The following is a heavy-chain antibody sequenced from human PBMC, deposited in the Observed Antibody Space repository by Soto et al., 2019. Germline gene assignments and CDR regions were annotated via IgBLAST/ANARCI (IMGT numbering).Heavy chain of an antibody. CDR2: ISYDGSNK. J-gene: IGHJ6*02. CDR3: ARDWAAAGSGEIYYYYGMDV. Sequence: PVGSLRLSCAASGFTFSSYAMHWVRQAPGKGLEWVAVISYDGSNKYYADSVKGRFTISRDNSKNTLYLQMNSLRAEDTAVYYCARDWAAAGSGEIYYYYGMDVWGQGTTVTVSS. D-gene: IGHD6-13*01. CDR1: GFTFSSYA. V-gene: IGHV3-30-3*01.